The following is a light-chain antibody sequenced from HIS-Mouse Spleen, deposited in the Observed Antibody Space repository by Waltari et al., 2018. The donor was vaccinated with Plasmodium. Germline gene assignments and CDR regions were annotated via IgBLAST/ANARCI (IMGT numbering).Light chain of an antibody. Sequence: SYELTPPSSVSVSPGQPARITCSGNVLATTYARWFQQKPGQAPVLVIYKDSERPSGIPERFSGSSSGTTVTLTISGAQVEDEADYYCYSAADNNLVFGGGTKLTVL. CDR2: KDS. CDR1: VLATTY. CDR3: YSAADNNLV. V-gene: IGLV3-27*01. J-gene: IGLJ3*02.